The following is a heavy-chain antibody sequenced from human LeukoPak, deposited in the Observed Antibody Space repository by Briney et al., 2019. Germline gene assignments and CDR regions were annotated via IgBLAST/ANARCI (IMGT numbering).Heavy chain of an antibody. Sequence: GGSLRLSCAASGFTVSTNYMSWVRQAPGRGLEWVSVIYNGGTTYYADSVKGRFTISRDHSQNTLYLQMNSLRVEDTAVYYCAREGYDYVWQTTEQDGVDVWGQGTTVTVSS. CDR3: AREGYDYVWQTTEQDGVDV. D-gene: IGHD3-16*01. V-gene: IGHV3-66*01. CDR1: GFTVSTNY. CDR2: IYNGGTT. J-gene: IGHJ6*02.